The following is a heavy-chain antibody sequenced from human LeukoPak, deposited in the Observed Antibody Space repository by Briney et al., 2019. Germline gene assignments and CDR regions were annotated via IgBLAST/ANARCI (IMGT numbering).Heavy chain of an antibody. CDR1: GGSISNYY. CDR2: IYTSGTA. CDR3: ARDRELGY. V-gene: IGHV4-4*07. D-gene: IGHD3-10*01. Sequence: PSETLSLTCTVSGGSISNYYWSWVRQPAGKGLEWIGRIYTSGTADYNPSLKSRVTMSVDTSKNQFSLRLSSVTAADTAVYYCARDRELGYWGQGTLVTVSS. J-gene: IGHJ4*02.